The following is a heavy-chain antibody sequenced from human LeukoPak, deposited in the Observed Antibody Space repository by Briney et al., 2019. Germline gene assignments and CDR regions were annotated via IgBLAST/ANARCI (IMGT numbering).Heavy chain of an antibody. V-gene: IGHV3-66*01. CDR3: VRDYDSSGFLAH. CDR2: LYSGGST. CDR1: GFTFSSYA. D-gene: IGHD3-22*01. J-gene: IGHJ4*02. Sequence: QAGGSLRLSCAASGFTFSSYAMTWVRQAPGKGLEWVSILYSGGSTYYADSVKGRFTISRDNSRNTLYLQMNSLRAEDTAVYYCVRDYDSSGFLAHWGQGTLVTVSS.